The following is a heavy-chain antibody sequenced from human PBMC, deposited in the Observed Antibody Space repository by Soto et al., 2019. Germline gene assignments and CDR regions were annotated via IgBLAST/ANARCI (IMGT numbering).Heavy chain of an antibody. CDR3: ARELATITLDAFDI. D-gene: IGHD4-4*01. Sequence: QVQLLQSGAEVRKPGASVKVSCKASGYAFTSYHLHWLRQAPGKGPEWMGIIKPGGGSTSYAQQLRGRLTMTRDTSTSTVYMEMNSLRSEDTAVYYCARELATITLDAFDIWGQGTMVTVSS. J-gene: IGHJ3*02. CDR2: IKPGGGST. CDR1: GYAFTSYH. V-gene: IGHV1-46*01.